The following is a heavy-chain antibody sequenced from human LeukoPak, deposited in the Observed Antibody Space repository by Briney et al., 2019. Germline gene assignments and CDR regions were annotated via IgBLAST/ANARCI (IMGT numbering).Heavy chain of an antibody. D-gene: IGHD3-10*01. CDR3: ARDPGYGLGVDYGDY. V-gene: IGHV3-66*01. CDR1: GFTVSGNY. Sequence: GGSLRLSCAASGFTVSGNYMSWVHQAPGKGLEWLSVIHRGGNTYYADSVKGRFTISRDSSKNTVFLQMDSLRAEDTAVYYCARDPGYGLGVDYGDYWGQGTLVTVSS. J-gene: IGHJ4*02. CDR2: IHRGGNT.